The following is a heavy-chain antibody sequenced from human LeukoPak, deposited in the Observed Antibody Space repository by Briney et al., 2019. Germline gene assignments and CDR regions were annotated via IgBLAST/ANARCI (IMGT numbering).Heavy chain of an antibody. CDR1: GFTFSSYA. V-gene: IGHV3-23*01. Sequence: GGSLRLSCAASGFTFSSYAMSWVRQAPGKGLEWVSAISGSGGSTYYADSVKGRFTISRDNAKNSLYLQMNSLRAEDTAVYYCARETGPDDAFDIWGQGTMVTVSS. CDR2: ISGSGGST. CDR3: ARETGPDDAFDI. J-gene: IGHJ3*02.